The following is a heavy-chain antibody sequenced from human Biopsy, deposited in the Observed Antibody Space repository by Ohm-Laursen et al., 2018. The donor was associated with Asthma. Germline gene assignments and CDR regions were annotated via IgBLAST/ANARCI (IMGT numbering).Heavy chain of an antibody. Sequence: VASVTAFCKVSGHTFISYAIHWARQAPGQWIEWMGWINAGNGNTKYSQKFQGRVTITRDTSASTAYMELSSLRSEDTAVYYCARTYYDFLTGQVNDAFDIWGQGTMVTVSS. CDR1: GHTFISYA. D-gene: IGHD3-9*01. CDR3: ARTYYDFLTGQVNDAFDI. CDR2: INAGNGNT. J-gene: IGHJ3*02. V-gene: IGHV1-3*01.